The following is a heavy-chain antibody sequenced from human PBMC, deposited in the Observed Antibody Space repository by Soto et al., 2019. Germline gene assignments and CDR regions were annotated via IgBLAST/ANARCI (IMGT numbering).Heavy chain of an antibody. D-gene: IGHD1-26*01. J-gene: IGHJ4*02. CDR3: AKASGGSFGD. V-gene: IGHV4-34*01. CDR2: INHSGYT. Sequence: PSETLSLTCAVYGESFSSYYWTWIRQPPGKGLEWIGEINHSGYTIYNPSLKSRVTVSVDTSKNHFSLNLSSVTAADTAVYFCAKASGGSFGDWGQGTLVTVSS. CDR1: GESFSSYY.